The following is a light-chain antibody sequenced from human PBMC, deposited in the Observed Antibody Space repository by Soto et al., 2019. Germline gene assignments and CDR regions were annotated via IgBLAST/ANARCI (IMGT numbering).Light chain of an antibody. CDR2: DAS. J-gene: IGKJ4*01. CDR3: SRLT. Sequence: EIVLTQSPATLSLSPGERATLSCRASQSVSTHLAWYQQKPGQAPSLPIYDASKRATGIPARFSGSGSGTDFTLIISSLEPEDFALYYCSRLTFGGGTKVEIK. V-gene: IGKV3-11*01. CDR1: QSVSTH.